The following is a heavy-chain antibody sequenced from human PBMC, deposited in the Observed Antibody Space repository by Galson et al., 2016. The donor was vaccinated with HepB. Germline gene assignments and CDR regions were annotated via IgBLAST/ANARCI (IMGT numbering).Heavy chain of an antibody. Sequence: SVKVSCKASGGSSSNYAISWVRQAPGQGLEWMGGIIPIFGTANYAQNFQGRVTITADESTSTAYMELSSLRSEETAVYYCARYHVGSGYYASRYFDLWGRGSLVIVSS. CDR2: IIPIFGTA. D-gene: IGHD3-22*01. J-gene: IGHJ2*01. V-gene: IGHV1-69*13. CDR1: GGSSSNYA. CDR3: ARYHVGSGYYASRYFDL.